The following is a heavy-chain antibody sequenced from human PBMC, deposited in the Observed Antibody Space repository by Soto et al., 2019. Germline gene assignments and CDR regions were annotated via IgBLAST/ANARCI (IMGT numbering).Heavy chain of an antibody. Sequence: GGSLRLSCAASGFTFSDYYMSWIRQAPGKGLEWVSYISSSSSYTNYADSVKGRFTISRDNAKNSLYLQMNSLRAEDTAVYYCAGYSSGCFAYWGQRTPVTVSS. CDR1: GFTFSDYY. D-gene: IGHD6-19*01. CDR2: ISSSSSYT. CDR3: AGYSSGCFAY. V-gene: IGHV3-11*06. J-gene: IGHJ4*02.